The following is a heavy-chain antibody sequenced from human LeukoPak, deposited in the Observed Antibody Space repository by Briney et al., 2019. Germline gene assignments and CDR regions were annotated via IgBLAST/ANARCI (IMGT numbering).Heavy chain of an antibody. CDR2: IYHNGIT. V-gene: IGHV4-38-2*02. D-gene: IGHD5-18*01. Sequence: SETLSLTCTVSGYSISSDSYWGWIRQPPGKGLEWIGTIYHNGITYYNPSLKSRVTISVDTSKNQFSLKLSSVTAADTAVYYCAREAMEYYFDYWGQGTLVTVSS. J-gene: IGHJ4*02. CDR1: GYSISSDSY. CDR3: AREAMEYYFDY.